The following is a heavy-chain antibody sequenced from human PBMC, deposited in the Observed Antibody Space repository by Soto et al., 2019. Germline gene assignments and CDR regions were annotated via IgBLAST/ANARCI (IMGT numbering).Heavy chain of an antibody. CDR1: GFAFGFYE. V-gene: IGHV3-48*03. CDR3: ARDGYGDPYFYYGLDV. D-gene: IGHD4-17*01. J-gene: IGHJ6*02. CDR2: IKTSGDTK. Sequence: GGSLRLSCAASGFAFGFYEMTWVRQAPGKGLEWVSYIKTSGDTKYYADSVKGRFTISRDNARNSLYLQMNSLRAEDTAVYYCARDGYGDPYFYYGLDVWGQGTTVTVSS.